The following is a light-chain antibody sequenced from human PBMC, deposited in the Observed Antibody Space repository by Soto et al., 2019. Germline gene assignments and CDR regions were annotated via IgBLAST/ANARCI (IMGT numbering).Light chain of an antibody. J-gene: IGKJ1*01. Sequence: ENVLTQSPGTLSLSPGERATLSCRASQSVSSTYLAWYQQRPGQAPRLLLYGASNRATGIPDRFSGSGSGTDFTLTISRLEPEDSAVYYCQQYGSSPRTFGQGTKWIS. CDR3: QQYGSSPRT. CDR1: QSVSSTY. CDR2: GAS. V-gene: IGKV3-20*01.